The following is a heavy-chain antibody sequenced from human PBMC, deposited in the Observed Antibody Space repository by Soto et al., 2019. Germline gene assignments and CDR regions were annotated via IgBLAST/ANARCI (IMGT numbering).Heavy chain of an antibody. Sequence: SVKVSCKASGGTFSSYAISWVRQAPGQGLEWMGGIIPIFGTANYAQKFQGRVTITADESTSTAYIELSSLRSEDTAVYYCARRQLLGLSSHLNWFDPWGQGTLVTVS. D-gene: IGHD2-2*01. V-gene: IGHV1-69*13. CDR3: ARRQLLGLSSHLNWFDP. CDR1: GGTFSSYA. J-gene: IGHJ5*02. CDR2: IIPIFGTA.